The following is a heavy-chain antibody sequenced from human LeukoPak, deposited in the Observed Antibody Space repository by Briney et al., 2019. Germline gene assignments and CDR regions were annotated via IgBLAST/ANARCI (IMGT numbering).Heavy chain of an antibody. J-gene: IGHJ4*02. V-gene: IGHV4-34*01. D-gene: IGHD3-9*01. CDR1: GGSFSGYY. Sequence: PSETLSLTCAAYGGSFSGYYWSWIRQPPGKGLEWIGEINHSGSTNYNPSLKSRVTISVDTSKNQFSLKLSSVTAADTAVYYCARGHWGILTGYYNYWGQGTLVTVSS. CDR3: ARGHWGILTGYYNY. CDR2: INHSGST.